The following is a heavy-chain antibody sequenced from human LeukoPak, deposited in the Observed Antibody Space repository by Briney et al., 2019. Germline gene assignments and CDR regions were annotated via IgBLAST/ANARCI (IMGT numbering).Heavy chain of an antibody. CDR1: GFTYSTYW. J-gene: IGHJ6*03. CDR3: ARVAVIYYYYMEV. D-gene: IGHD2/OR15-2a*01. Sequence: GGSLRLSCAASGFTYSTYWMSWVRQAPGKGLEWVANIRQDGSEQYYVDSVKGRFTISRDNAKHSLFLQMNSLRAEDTAVYYCARVAVIYYYYMEVWGKGTTVTVSS. V-gene: IGHV3-7*01. CDR2: IRQDGSEQ.